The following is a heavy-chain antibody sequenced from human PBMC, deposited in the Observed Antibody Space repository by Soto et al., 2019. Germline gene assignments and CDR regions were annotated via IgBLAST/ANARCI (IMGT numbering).Heavy chain of an antibody. Sequence: PGGSLRLSCAASGFSFSHYWRHWVRQAPGKGLVWVSRISPDGRTTTYADSVKGRFTISRDNAKSTLYLLMNSLTVEDGAVYYCADSWLPTSYWGPGTLVTVSS. CDR1: GFSFSHYW. J-gene: IGHJ4*02. CDR2: ISPDGRTT. D-gene: IGHD3-10*01. V-gene: IGHV3-74*01. CDR3: ADSWLPTSY.